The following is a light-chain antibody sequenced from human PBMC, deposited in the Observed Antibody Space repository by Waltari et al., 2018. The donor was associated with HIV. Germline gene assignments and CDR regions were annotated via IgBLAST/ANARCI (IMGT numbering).Light chain of an antibody. CDR3: HQYDRSQST. J-gene: IGKJ5*01. V-gene: IGKV3-20*01. Sequence: ELALKYTPGSPSLSRGQRATLSCRASQKLRSTFLAWYQHKSGQAPRHFIFGATSRATGIPDRFRGSGSGTDCTLTISRLEPEDCAVYYCHQYDRSQSTFGQGTRLEI. CDR1: QKLRSTF. CDR2: GAT.